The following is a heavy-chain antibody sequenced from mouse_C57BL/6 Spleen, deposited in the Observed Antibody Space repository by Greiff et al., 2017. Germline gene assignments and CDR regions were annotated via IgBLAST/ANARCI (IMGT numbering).Heavy chain of an antibody. Sequence: EVKLMESGGGLVKPGGSLKLSCAASGFTFSSYAMSWVRQTPEKRLEWVATISDGGSYTYYPDNVKGRFTISRDNAKNNLYLQMSHLKSEDTAMYYCARLTGPFAYWGQGTLVTVSA. V-gene: IGHV5-4*03. CDR1: GFTFSSYA. CDR2: ISDGGSYT. J-gene: IGHJ3*01. CDR3: ARLTGPFAY. D-gene: IGHD4-1*01.